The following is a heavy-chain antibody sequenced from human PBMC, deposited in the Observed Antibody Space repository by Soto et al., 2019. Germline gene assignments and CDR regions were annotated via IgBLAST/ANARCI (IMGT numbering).Heavy chain of an antibody. CDR1: GFDFSTYG. Sequence: QMQLVESGGSVVQPGTSLRLSCAASGFDFSTYGMHWVRQTPGKGLEWVVVLGFDGGGRYYADSVKGRFTISRDNSKKMLYLQMDSLRAEDTALYYCAREPVGPDYAMDVWGQGTTVTVSS. J-gene: IGHJ6*02. CDR3: AREPVGPDYAMDV. V-gene: IGHV3-33*01. CDR2: LGFDGGGR. D-gene: IGHD1-26*01.